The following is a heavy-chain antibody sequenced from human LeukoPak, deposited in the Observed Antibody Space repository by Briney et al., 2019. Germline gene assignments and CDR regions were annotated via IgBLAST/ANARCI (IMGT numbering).Heavy chain of an antibody. J-gene: IGHJ3*02. CDR3: AREKYYYGSGSYSAFDI. CDR2: ISYDRSNK. D-gene: IGHD3-10*01. V-gene: IGHV3-30*04. CDR1: GFTFSSYA. Sequence: GSLRLSCAASGFTFSSYAMHWVRQAPGKGLEWVAVISYDRSNKYYADSVKGRFTISRDNSKNTLYLQMNSLRAEDTAVYYCAREKYYYGSGSYSAFDIWGQGTMVTVSS.